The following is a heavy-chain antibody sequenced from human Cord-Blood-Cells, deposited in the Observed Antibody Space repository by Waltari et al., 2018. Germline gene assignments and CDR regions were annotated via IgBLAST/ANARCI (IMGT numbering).Heavy chain of an antibody. V-gene: IGHV4-59*11. Sequence: QVQLQESGPGLVKPSETLSLTCTVSGGSISSHYWSWIRQPPGKGLEWIGYIYYSGSTNDNPSLRSRVTISEDTSKSQFSLELSSVTAADTAVYYCARVSAATEPDAFDIWGQGTMVTVSS. D-gene: IGHD6-13*01. CDR3: ARVSAATEPDAFDI. J-gene: IGHJ3*02. CDR2: IYYSGST. CDR1: GGSISSHY.